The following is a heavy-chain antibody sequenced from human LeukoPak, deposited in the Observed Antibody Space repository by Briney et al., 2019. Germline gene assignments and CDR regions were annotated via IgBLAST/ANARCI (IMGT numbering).Heavy chain of an antibody. J-gene: IGHJ5*02. D-gene: IGHD6-19*01. V-gene: IGHV3-23*01. CDR2: ISGSGGST. Sequence: GGSLRLSCAASGFTFSSYAMSWVRQAPGKGLEWVSAISGSGGSTYYADSVKGRFTISRDNSMNTLYLQMNSLRAEDTAVYYCAKKPIAVAGPWRFDPWGQGTLVTVSS. CDR1: GFTFSSYA. CDR3: AKKPIAVAGPWRFDP.